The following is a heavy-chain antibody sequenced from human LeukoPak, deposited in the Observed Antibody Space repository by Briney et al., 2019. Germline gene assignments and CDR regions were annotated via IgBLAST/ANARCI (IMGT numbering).Heavy chain of an antibody. CDR1: GGSISSYY. J-gene: IGHJ4*02. CDR3: ARVVAARFFDY. CDR2: IYYSGST. V-gene: IGHV4-59*08. D-gene: IGHD6-6*01. Sequence: PSETLSLTCTVSGGSISSYYWSWIRQPPGKGLEWIGYIYYSGSTYYNPSLKSRVTISVDTSKNQFSLKLSSVTAADTAVYYCARVVAARFFDYWGQGTLVTVSS.